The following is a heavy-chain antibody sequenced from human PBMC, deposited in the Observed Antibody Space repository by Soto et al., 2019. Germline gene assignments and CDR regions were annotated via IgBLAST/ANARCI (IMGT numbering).Heavy chain of an antibody. CDR3: ARRYARYFDF. V-gene: IGHV4-59*08. J-gene: IGHJ4*02. CDR2: IYYSGST. CDR1: GGSISSYY. Sequence: PSETLSLTCTVSGGSISSYYWSWIRQPPGKGLEWIGYIYYSGSTNYNPSLKSRVTISVDTSKNQFSLKLSSVTAADTAVYYCARRYARYFDFWGQGILVTVSS. D-gene: IGHD5-12*01.